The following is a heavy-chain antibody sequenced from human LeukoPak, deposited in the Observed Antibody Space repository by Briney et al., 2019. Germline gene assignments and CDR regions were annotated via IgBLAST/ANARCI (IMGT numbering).Heavy chain of an antibody. V-gene: IGHV3-30*01. CDR3: FLRDGPYSWFDP. CDR1: GFTFSSYA. D-gene: IGHD5-24*01. Sequence: GGSLRLSCAASGFTFSSYAMHWVRQAPGKGLEWVAVISYDGNNKYYADSVKGRFTISRDDSKNTLYLQMNSLRAEDTAVYYCFLRDGPYSWFDPWGQGTLVTVSS. J-gene: IGHJ5*02. CDR2: ISYDGNNK.